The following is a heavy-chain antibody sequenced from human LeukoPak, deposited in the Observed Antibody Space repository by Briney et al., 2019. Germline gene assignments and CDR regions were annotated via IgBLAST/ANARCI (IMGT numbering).Heavy chain of an antibody. Sequence: SETLSLTCTVSGGSISSYYWSWIRQPPGKGLEWIGYIYYSGSTNYNPSLKSRVTISVDTSKNQFSLKLSSVTAADTAVYYCARLAAAGIGEFDYWGQGTLVTVSP. CDR1: GGSISSYY. CDR2: IYYSGST. D-gene: IGHD6-13*01. CDR3: ARLAAAGIGEFDY. V-gene: IGHV4-59*01. J-gene: IGHJ4*02.